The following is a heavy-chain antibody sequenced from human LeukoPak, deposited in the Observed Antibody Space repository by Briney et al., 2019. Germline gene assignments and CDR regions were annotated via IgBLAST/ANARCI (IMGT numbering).Heavy chain of an antibody. CDR1: GGSFSGYY. V-gene: IGHV4-34*01. J-gene: IGHJ4*02. CDR2: INHSGST. CDR3: ARATYSGSYSRLYFDY. D-gene: IGHD1-26*01. Sequence: SETLSLTCAVYGGSFSGYYWSWIRQPPGKGLEWIGEINHSGSTNYNPSLKSRVTISVDKSKNQFSLKLSSVTAADTAVYYCARATYSGSYSRLYFDYWGQGTLVTVSS.